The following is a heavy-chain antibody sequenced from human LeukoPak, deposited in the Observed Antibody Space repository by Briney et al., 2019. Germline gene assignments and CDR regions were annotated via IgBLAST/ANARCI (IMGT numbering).Heavy chain of an antibody. Sequence: KPSETLSLTCTVSGGSISSYYWSWIRQPPGKGLEWIGYIYYSGSTNYNPSLKSRVTISVDTSKNQFSLKLSSVTAADTAVYYCARVGCSSTSCYLHYWGQGTLVAVSS. D-gene: IGHD2-2*01. J-gene: IGHJ4*02. CDR2: IYYSGST. CDR3: ARVGCSSTSCYLHY. CDR1: GGSISSYY. V-gene: IGHV4-59*12.